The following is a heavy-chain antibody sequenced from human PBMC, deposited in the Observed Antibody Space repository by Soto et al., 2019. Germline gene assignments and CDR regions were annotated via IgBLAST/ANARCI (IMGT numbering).Heavy chain of an antibody. V-gene: IGHV4-30-4*01. D-gene: IGHD3-22*01. Sequence: PSLTCTVSGGSISSGDYYWSWIRQPPGKGLEWIGYIYYSGSIYYNPSLKSRVTISVDTSKNQFSLKMSSVTAADTAVYYCARERVRDSSGYYYVPFFDYWGQGTLVTVPS. CDR1: GGSISSGDYY. J-gene: IGHJ4*02. CDR3: ARERVRDSSGYYYVPFFDY. CDR2: IYYSGSI.